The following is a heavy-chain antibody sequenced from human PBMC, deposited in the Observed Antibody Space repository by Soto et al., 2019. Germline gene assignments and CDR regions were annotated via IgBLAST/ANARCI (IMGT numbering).Heavy chain of an antibody. Sequence: QVQLVQSGAEVKKPGSSVKVSCKASGGTFSSYAISWVRQAPGQGLEWMGGIIPIFGTANYAQKFQGRVTITADESTSTAYMELGSLRSEDTAVYYCARRRSKPYYDSAFDYWGQGTLVTVSS. CDR3: ARRRSKPYYDSAFDY. V-gene: IGHV1-69*01. J-gene: IGHJ4*02. CDR1: GGTFSSYA. D-gene: IGHD3-22*01. CDR2: IIPIFGTA.